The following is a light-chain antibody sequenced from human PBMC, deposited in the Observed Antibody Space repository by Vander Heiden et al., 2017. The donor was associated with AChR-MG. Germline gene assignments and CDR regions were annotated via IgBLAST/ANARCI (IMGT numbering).Light chain of an antibody. J-gene: IGLJ3*02. CDR2: ADN. CDR1: SGSIASNY. Sequence: NFMLTQPHSASESPGKTVTISCTRSSGSIASNYVQWYQPRPGSAPTTVIYADNQRPSGVPDRFSGSIDRSSNSASLTISGLKTEDEADYYCQSYDSSNHWVFGGGTKLTVL. V-gene: IGLV6-57*03. CDR3: QSYDSSNHWV.